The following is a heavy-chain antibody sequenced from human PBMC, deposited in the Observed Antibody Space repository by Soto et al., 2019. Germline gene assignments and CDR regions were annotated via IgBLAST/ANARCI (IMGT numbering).Heavy chain of an antibody. CDR2: IYYGGST. V-gene: IGHV4-39*01. Sequence: SETLSLTCTVSGGSISSSTYYWGWIRQPPGKGLEWIGSIYYGGSTYYNPSLKSRVTISVNTSKNQFSLKLRSVTATDTAVYYCARKIIAVSRTGVYYFDYWGQGTLVTVSS. CDR1: GGSISSSTYY. D-gene: IGHD6-19*01. J-gene: IGHJ4*02. CDR3: ARKIIAVSRTGVYYFDY.